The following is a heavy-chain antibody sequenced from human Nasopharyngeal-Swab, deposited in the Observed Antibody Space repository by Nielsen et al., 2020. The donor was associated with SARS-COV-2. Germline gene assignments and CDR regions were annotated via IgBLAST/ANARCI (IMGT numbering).Heavy chain of an antibody. Sequence: GESLKISCQASGYSFTDYWIGWVRQMPGQGLEWMGIFYPGDSDTKYSPSFQGQVTISADRSLTTAYLQWTSLKTSDTAIYYCARGDGRTGYYFDSWGQGTPVTVFS. CDR1: GYSFTDYW. D-gene: IGHD1-14*01. V-gene: IGHV5-51*01. CDR2: FYPGDSDT. CDR3: ARGDGRTGYYFDS. J-gene: IGHJ4*02.